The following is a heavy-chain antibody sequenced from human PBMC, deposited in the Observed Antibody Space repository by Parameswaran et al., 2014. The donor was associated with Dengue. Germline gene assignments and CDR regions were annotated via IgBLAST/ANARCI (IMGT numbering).Heavy chain of an antibody. D-gene: IGHD2-15*01. CDR2: IYTSGST. CDR3: ARVMRYCSGGSCRNWFDP. J-gene: IGHJ5*02. Sequence: RWIRQPPGKGLEWIGRIYTSGSTNYNPSLKSRVTISVDTSKNQFSLKLSSVTAADTAVYYCARVMRYCSGGSCRNWFDPWGQGTLVTVSS. V-gene: IGHV4-61*02.